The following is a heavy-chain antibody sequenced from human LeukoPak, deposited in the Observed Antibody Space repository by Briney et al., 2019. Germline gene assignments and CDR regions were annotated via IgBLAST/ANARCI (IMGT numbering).Heavy chain of an antibody. V-gene: IGHV3-20*04. D-gene: IGHD3-3*01. Sequence: GGSLRLSCAASGFIFDDYVMSWVRQTPGKGLEWVSAINWNGGSTGYADSVKGRFTISRDNAKNSLYLQMNSLRAEDTALYYCARTDGGGDFWSGYRGDGSHFDYWGQGALVTVSS. J-gene: IGHJ4*02. CDR1: GFIFDDYV. CDR3: ARTDGGGDFWSGYRGDGSHFDY. CDR2: INWNGGST.